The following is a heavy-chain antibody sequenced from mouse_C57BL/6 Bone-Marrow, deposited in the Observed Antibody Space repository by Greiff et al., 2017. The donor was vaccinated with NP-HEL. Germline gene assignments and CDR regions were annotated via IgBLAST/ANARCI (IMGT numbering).Heavy chain of an antibody. Sequence: EVQLVESGGGLVKPGGSLKLSCAASGFTFSSYAMSWVRQTPEKRLEWVATISDGGSYTYYPDNVKGRFTISRDNAENNLYLQMSHLKSEDTAMYYCAGGTGYFDYWGQGTTLTVSS. CDR2: ISDGGSYT. CDR3: AGGTGYFDY. CDR1: GFTFSSYA. J-gene: IGHJ2*01. V-gene: IGHV5-4*01. D-gene: IGHD4-1*01.